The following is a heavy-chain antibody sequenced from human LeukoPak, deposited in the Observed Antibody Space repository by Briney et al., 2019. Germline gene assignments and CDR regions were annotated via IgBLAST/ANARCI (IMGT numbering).Heavy chain of an antibody. Sequence: GGSLRLSCAASGFTFSSYGMHWVRQAPGKGLEWVSSISSSSSYIYYADSVKGRFTISRDNAKNSLYLQMNSLRAEDTAVYYCAREGSRKSAAGTFDYWGQGTLVTVSS. J-gene: IGHJ4*02. CDR1: GFTFSSYG. CDR3: AREGSRKSAAGTFDY. CDR2: ISSSSSYI. V-gene: IGHV3-21*01. D-gene: IGHD6-13*01.